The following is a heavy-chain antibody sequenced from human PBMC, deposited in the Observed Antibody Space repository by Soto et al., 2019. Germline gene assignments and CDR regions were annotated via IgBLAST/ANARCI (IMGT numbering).Heavy chain of an antibody. CDR3: ARATSSSSYYYYYAMDV. D-gene: IGHD6-6*01. Sequence: GSLRISCAASGFTVSSNYMSWVRQDPGKGLEWLSIIYSGGTTYYADSEKGRFTISRNISKNTLFLQMNSLRAEDTAVYYCARATSSSSYYYYYAMDVWGQGTTVTVSS. J-gene: IGHJ6*02. V-gene: IGHV3-53*01. CDR1: GFTVSSNY. CDR2: IYSGGTT.